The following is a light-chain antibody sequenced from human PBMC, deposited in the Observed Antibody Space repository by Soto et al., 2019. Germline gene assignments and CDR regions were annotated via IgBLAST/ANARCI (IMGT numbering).Light chain of an antibody. CDR1: QSVSSN. J-gene: IGKJ5*01. Sequence: ENVLTQSLATLSLSPGERATLSCRASQSVSSNLAWYQQKPGQTPRLLVYGASSRATGIPDRFSGSGSGTDFTLTISRLEPEDFAVYYCQQHGSSPITFGQGTRLEIK. CDR3: QQHGSSPIT. V-gene: IGKV3-20*01. CDR2: GAS.